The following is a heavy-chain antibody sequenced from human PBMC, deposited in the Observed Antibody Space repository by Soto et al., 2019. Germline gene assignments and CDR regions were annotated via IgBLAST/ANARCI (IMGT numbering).Heavy chain of an antibody. CDR1: GYSFTSYW. V-gene: IGHV5-10-1*01. D-gene: IGHD3-22*01. J-gene: IGHJ4*02. Sequence: GESLKISCKGSGYSFTSYWISWVRQMPGKGLEWMGRIDPSDSYTNYSPSFQGHVTISADKSISTAYLQWSSLKASDTAMYYCASTRHYYDSSGYSPDYWGQGTLVTSPQ. CDR2: IDPSDSYT. CDR3: ASTRHYYDSSGYSPDY.